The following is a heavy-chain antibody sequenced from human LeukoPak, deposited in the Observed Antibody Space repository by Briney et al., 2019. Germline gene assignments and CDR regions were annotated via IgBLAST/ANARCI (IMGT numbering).Heavy chain of an antibody. CDR2: IDNYSDDT. CDR3: ARDYSIRVAASSYGMDV. CDR1: GYTFTSIG. V-gene: IGHV1-18*01. J-gene: IGHJ6*02. D-gene: IGHD6-19*01. Sequence: ASVKVSCKGSGYTFTSIGLSWVRQAPGQGLEWMGWIDNYSDDTEYAQNFQGRVTMTTDTTTSTAYMELRSLRSDDTAVYYCARDYSIRVAASSYGMDVWGQGTTVTVSS.